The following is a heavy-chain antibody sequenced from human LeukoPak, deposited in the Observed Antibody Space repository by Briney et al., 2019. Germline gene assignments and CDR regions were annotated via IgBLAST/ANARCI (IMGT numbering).Heavy chain of an antibody. CDR1: GGSISSYY. CDR2: IYYSGST. J-gene: IGHJ5*02. Sequence: SETLSLTCTVSGGSISSYYWSWIRQPPGKGLEWIGYIYYSGSTNYNPSLKSRVTISVDTSKNQFSLKLTSVTAADTAVYYCARHYGSGMDYFDPWGQGTLVTVSS. V-gene: IGHV4-59*08. CDR3: ARHYGSGMDYFDP. D-gene: IGHD3-10*01.